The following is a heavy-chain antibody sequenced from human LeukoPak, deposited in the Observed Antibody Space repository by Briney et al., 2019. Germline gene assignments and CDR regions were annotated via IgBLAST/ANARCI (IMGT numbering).Heavy chain of an antibody. V-gene: IGHV1-69*13. CDR2: IIPIFGTA. CDR1: GGTFSSYA. CDR3: ARKDSGYDSYFDY. J-gene: IGHJ4*02. D-gene: IGHD5-12*01. Sequence: GASVKVSCKASGGTFSSYAISWVRQAPGQGLEWMGGIIPIFGTANYAQKFQGRVTITADESTSTAYMELSSLRSEDTAVYYCARKDSGYDSYFDYWGQGTLVTVSS.